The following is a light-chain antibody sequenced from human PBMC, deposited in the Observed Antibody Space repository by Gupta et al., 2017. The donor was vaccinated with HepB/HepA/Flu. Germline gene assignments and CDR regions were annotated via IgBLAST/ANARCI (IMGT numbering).Light chain of an antibody. CDR3: SSDTSSSTFV. CDR1: SSDVGSDNR. V-gene: IGLV2-18*02. CDR2: EVS. J-gene: IGLJ2*01. Sequence: SALTQPPSVSGSPEPSVTISCPGTSSDVGSDNRVSWYQPPPGTAHKLMIYEVSKRPAGVPGGFSGSKAGNTASLTIAGRQEEDEDDYYGSSDTSSSTFVFGGGTKLTVL.